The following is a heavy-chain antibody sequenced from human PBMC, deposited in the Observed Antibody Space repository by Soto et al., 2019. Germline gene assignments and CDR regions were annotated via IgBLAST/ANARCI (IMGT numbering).Heavy chain of an antibody. CDR1: DASINTYY. CDR2: IHYNGIT. CDR3: ARDRGGDGYSSDAFDI. Sequence: PSETLSLTCTVSDASINTYYWSWIRQPPGKGLEWIGYIHYNGITNYNPSLKSRVTMSVDTSKNQFSLKLSTVTAADTAVYYCARDRGGDGYSSDAFDIWGQGTMVTVSS. J-gene: IGHJ3*02. D-gene: IGHD2-21*01. V-gene: IGHV4-59*01.